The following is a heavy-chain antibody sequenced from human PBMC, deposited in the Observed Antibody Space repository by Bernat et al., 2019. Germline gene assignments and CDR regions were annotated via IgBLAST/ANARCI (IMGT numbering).Heavy chain of an antibody. CDR1: GFTFDGYA. V-gene: IGHV3-9*01. J-gene: IGHJ4*02. D-gene: IGHD6-13*01. Sequence: VQLVESGGGLVQPGRSLRLSCAASGFTFDGYAMHWVRQAPGKGLEWVSCISWSCSSIGYADSVKGRFTISRDNAKNSLYLQMNSLRAEDTALYYCTKDKILGYSRSWGFFDYWGQGTLVTVSS. CDR2: ISWSCSSI. CDR3: TKDKILGYSRSWGFFDY.